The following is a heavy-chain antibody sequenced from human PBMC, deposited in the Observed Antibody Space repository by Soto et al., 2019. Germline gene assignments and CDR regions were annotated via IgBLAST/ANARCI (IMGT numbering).Heavy chain of an antibody. CDR3: ARQHYYDSSGYYTWN. CDR2: VHYSGST. V-gene: IGHV4-39*01. D-gene: IGHD3-22*01. J-gene: IGHJ4*02. CDR1: GGSIRNNIYY. Sequence: QLQLQESGPGLVKPSETLSLTCSVSGGSIRNNIYYWGWIRQPPGKGLEWIATVHYSGSTNYTPSIKSRVTISADTSNTQFSLRLNSVTAADTAVYYCARQHYYDSSGYYTWNWGQGTLVTVSS.